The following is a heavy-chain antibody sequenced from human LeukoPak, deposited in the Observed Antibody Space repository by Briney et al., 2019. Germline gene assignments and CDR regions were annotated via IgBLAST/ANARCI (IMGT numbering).Heavy chain of an antibody. V-gene: IGHV4-61*02. CDR1: GASISINDDYY. J-gene: IGHJ5*02. Sequence: PSETLSLTCTVSGASISINDDYYWSWIRQPAGKGLEWIGRVYTSGSTNYNPSLKSRVTISVDTSKNQFSLRLSSVTAADTAMYYCARDHNWFDPWGQGTLVTVSS. CDR2: VYTSGST. CDR3: ARDHNWFDP.